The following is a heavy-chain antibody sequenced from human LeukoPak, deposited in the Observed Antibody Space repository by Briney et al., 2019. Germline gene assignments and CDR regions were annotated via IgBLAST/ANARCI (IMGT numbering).Heavy chain of an antibody. D-gene: IGHD2-15*01. CDR1: GFTFHA. J-gene: IGHJ4*02. CDR3: ARFGYVAAVDV. Sequence: GGSLRLSCAASGFTFHAMHWVRQAPGKGLEWVANINPAGSETYYVDPVKGRFSISRDNAKNLVYLQMNSLRAEDTAVYHCARFGYVAAVDVWGQGTPVTVSS. CDR2: INPAGSET. V-gene: IGHV3-7*01.